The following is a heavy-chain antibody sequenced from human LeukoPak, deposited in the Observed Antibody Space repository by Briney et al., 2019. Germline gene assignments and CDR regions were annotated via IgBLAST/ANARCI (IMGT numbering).Heavy chain of an antibody. D-gene: IGHD3-10*01. CDR1: GFTFSTYT. CDR3: ARDQGYNYGHPLDY. CDR2: ILYDGNNK. J-gene: IGHJ4*02. V-gene: IGHV3-30-3*01. Sequence: PGGSLRLSCAASGFTFSTYTMHWVRQAPGKGLEWVALILYDGNNKYYADSVKGRFTVSRDNSKKTLYLQMDSLRAEDTAVYHCARDQGYNYGHPLDYWGQGTLVTVSS.